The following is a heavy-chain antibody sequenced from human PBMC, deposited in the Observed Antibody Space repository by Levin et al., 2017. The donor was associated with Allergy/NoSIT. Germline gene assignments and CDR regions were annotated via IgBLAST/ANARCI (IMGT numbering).Heavy chain of an antibody. D-gene: IGHD6-19*01. CDR3: ARDPIPVAGTPLNFDH. Sequence: GESLKISCAASGFSFSYYGMHWVRQAPGKGLEWVALIWYDGSNTYHADSVKGRFSISRDNSKNTLYLEMNSLRAEDTAVYYCARDPIPVAGTPLNFDHWGQGTLVTVSS. CDR2: IWYDGSNT. V-gene: IGHV3-33*01. J-gene: IGHJ4*02. CDR1: GFSFSYYG.